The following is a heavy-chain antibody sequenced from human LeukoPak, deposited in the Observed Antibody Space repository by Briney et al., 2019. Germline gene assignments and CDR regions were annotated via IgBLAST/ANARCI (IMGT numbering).Heavy chain of an antibody. D-gene: IGHD6-19*01. J-gene: IGHJ6*02. CDR2: IKEDGSKK. CDR1: GFSFSSYW. CDR3: ARDPGRQYSSVADV. Sequence: GGSLRLSCAASGFSFSSYWMNWVRRAPGKGLEWLANIKEDGSKKYYVDSVKGRFTISRDNAKNSLYLQMDSLRAEDTAVYYCARDPGRQYSSVADVWGQGTTVTVSS. V-gene: IGHV3-7*03.